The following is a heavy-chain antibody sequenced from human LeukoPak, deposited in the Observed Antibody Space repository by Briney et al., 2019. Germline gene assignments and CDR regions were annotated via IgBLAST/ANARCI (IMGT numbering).Heavy chain of an antibody. Sequence: PGGSLRLSCAASGFTFSSYWMHWVRQAPGKGLVWVSRINSDGSSTSYADSVKGRFTISRDNAKNTLYLQMNSLRAEDTAVYYCARVRAAADYDAFDIWGQGTMVTVSS. J-gene: IGHJ3*02. CDR1: GFTFSSYW. CDR3: ARVRAAADYDAFDI. D-gene: IGHD6-13*01. V-gene: IGHV3-74*01. CDR2: INSDGSST.